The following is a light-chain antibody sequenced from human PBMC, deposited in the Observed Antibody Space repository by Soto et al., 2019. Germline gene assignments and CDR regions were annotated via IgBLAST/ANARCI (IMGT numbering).Light chain of an antibody. CDR2: EGS. J-gene: IGLJ1*01. Sequence: QSALTQPASVSGSPGQSITISCSGSISDVGSSGPVSWYQHHPGQVPKLIIYEGSRRPSGVSSRFSGSKTGNTASLTITGLQAEDEANYYCCSYVGARTYVFGTWTKVTVL. CDR1: ISDVGSSGP. V-gene: IGLV2-23*01. CDR3: CSYVGARTYV.